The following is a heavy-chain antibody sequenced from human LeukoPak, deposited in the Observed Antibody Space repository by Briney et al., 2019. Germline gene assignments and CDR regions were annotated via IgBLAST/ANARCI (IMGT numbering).Heavy chain of an antibody. Sequence: GRSLRLSCAAAGFTFSSYAMHWVRQAPGKGLEWVAVISYDGSNKYYADSVKGRFTISRDNSKNTLYLQMNSLRAEDTAVYYCARGAEDYGDYSDAFDIWGQGTMVTVSS. CDR3: ARGAEDYGDYSDAFDI. D-gene: IGHD4-17*01. J-gene: IGHJ3*02. V-gene: IGHV3-30-3*01. CDR1: GFTFSSYA. CDR2: ISYDGSNK.